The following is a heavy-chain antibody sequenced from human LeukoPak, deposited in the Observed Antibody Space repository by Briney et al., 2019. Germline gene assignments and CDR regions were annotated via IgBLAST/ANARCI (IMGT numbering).Heavy chain of an antibody. CDR1: GFTFSDYY. CDR2: ISSSGSTI. Sequence: GGSLRLSCAASGFTFSDYYMSWIRQAPGKGLEWVSCISSSGSTIYYADSVKGRFTISRDNAKNSLYLQMNSLRAEDTAVYYCARSGYSSSWYEEGGAFDIWGQGTMVTVSS. CDR3: ARSGYSSSWYEEGGAFDI. V-gene: IGHV3-11*01. D-gene: IGHD6-13*01. J-gene: IGHJ3*02.